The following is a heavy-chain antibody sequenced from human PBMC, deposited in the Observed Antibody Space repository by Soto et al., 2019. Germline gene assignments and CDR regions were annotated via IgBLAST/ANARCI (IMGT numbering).Heavy chain of an antibody. V-gene: IGHV4-30-4*01. CDR3: GTMPIVVEPAPMDV. D-gene: IGHD2-2*01. CDR2: IYYSGST. Sequence: TLSLTCTVSGGSISSGDYYWSWIHQPPGKGLEWIGYIYYSGSTSYNASLKSRTSISADPSNNQFSLKLHSLTAADTAVYFCGTMPIVVEPAPMDVWGPGTSVTVSS. J-gene: IGHJ6*02. CDR1: GGSISSGDYY.